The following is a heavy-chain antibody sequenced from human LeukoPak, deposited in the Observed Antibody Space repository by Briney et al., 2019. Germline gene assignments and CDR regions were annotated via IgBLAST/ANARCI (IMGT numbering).Heavy chain of an antibody. CDR1: GYTFTGYY. CDR2: INPNSGGT. D-gene: IGHD6-19*01. V-gene: IGHV1-2*02. Sequence: GASVKVSCKASGYTFTGYYMHWVRQAPGQGLEWMGWINPNSGGTNYAQKFQGRVTMTRDTSISTAYMELSRLRSDDTAVYYCARARWTVAGISGDYWGQGTLVTVSS. CDR3: ARARWTVAGISGDY. J-gene: IGHJ4*02.